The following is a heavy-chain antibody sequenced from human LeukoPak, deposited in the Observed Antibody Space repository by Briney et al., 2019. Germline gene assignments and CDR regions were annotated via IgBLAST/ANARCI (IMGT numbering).Heavy chain of an antibody. V-gene: IGHV4-59*08. CDR1: GGSISSYY. CDR3: ATRSRIAAAGTPLYYYYGMDV. D-gene: IGHD6-13*01. CDR2: IYYSGST. J-gene: IGHJ6*02. Sequence: SETLSLTCTVSGGSISSYYWSWIRQPPGKGLEWIGYIYYSGSTNYNPSLKSRVTISVDTPKNQFSLKLSSMTAADTAVYYCATRSRIAAAGTPLYYYYGMDVWGQGTTVTVSS.